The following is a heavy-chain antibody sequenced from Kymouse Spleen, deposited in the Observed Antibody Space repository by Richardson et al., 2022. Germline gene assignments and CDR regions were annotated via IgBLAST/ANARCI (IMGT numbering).Heavy chain of an antibody. CDR1: GGSISSYY. D-gene: IGHD5-12*01. J-gene: IGHJ4*02. CDR3: ARRGYSGYDSFDY. Sequence: QVQLQESGPGLVKPSETLSLTCTVSGGSISSYYWSWIRQPPGKGLEWIGYIYYSGSTNYNPSLKSRVTISVDTSKNQFSLKLSSVTAADTAVYYCARRGYSGYDSFDYWGQGTLVTVSS. CDR2: IYYSGST. V-gene: IGHV4-59*01.